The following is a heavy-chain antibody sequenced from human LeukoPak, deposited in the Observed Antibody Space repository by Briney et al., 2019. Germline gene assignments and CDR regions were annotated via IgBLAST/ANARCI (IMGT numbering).Heavy chain of an antibody. D-gene: IGHD3-16*02. CDR3: ARDFELSH. J-gene: IGHJ4*02. CDR1: GFTFSSYG. Sequence: GGSLRLSCAASGFTFSSYGMHWVRQAPGKGLEWVALICYDGSSKHYADSVRGRFTISRDNSKNTLYLQMNSLRAEDTAVYYCARDFELSHWGQGTLVTVSS. V-gene: IGHV3-33*01. CDR2: ICYDGSSK.